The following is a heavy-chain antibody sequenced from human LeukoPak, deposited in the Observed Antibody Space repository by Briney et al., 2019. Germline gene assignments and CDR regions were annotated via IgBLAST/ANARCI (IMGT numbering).Heavy chain of an antibody. J-gene: IGHJ2*01. CDR1: GFTFSGYA. CDR2: ISSTGGST. Sequence: PGGSLRLSCAGSGFTFSGYAMTWVRQAPGKGLEWVATISSTGGSTYYADSMKGRFSISRDNSNNTLFVQMFSLRADDTAVYYCAKAPDGSPRGYWYFDLWGRGTLVTVSS. V-gene: IGHV3-23*01. CDR3: AKAPDGSPRGYWYFDL. D-gene: IGHD5-24*01.